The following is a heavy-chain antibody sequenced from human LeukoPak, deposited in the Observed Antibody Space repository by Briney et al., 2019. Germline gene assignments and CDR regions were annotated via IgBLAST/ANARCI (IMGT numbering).Heavy chain of an antibody. Sequence: GGSLRHSCAASRFTFSNYAMTWVRQAPGKGLEWVSTIGGSGYPTYYADSVKGRFTISRDNSKNTLYLQMNSLRAEDTAVYYCAKIKFSGSYDYFDYWGQGTLVTVSS. CDR1: RFTFSNYA. CDR2: IGGSGYPT. J-gene: IGHJ4*02. D-gene: IGHD1-26*01. CDR3: AKIKFSGSYDYFDY. V-gene: IGHV3-23*01.